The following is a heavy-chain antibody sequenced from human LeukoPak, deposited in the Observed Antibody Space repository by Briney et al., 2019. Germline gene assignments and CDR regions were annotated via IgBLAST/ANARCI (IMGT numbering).Heavy chain of an antibody. CDR1: GGSISSGSYY. V-gene: IGHV4-61*02. CDR2: IYTSGST. D-gene: IGHD3-16*01. CDR3: ARQALIGVWGSYSPGFDY. Sequence: PSETLSLTCTVSGGSISSGSYYWSWIRQPAGKGLEWIGRIYTSGSTNYNPSLKSRVTISVDTSKNQFSLKLSSVTAADTAVYYCARQALIGVWGSYSPGFDYWGQGTLVTVSS. J-gene: IGHJ4*02.